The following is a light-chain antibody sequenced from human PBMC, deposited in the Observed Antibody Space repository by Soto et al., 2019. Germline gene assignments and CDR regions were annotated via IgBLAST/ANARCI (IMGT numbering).Light chain of an antibody. Sequence: DIVMPQSPDSLAVSLGERATINCKSSQSVLYSSINKNHLAWYQQKPGHPPKLLMYWASTRESGVPDRFSGSGYWTDFTLTISSLQAEDVAVYYCQQYYSSPRTFGQGTKVDIK. CDR3: QQYYSSPRT. CDR1: QSVLYSSINKNH. J-gene: IGKJ1*01. CDR2: WAS. V-gene: IGKV4-1*01.